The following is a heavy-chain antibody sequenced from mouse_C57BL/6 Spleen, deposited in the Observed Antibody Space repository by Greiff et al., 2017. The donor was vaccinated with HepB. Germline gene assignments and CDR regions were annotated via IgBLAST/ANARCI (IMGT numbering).Heavy chain of an antibody. Sequence: QVQLQQPGAELVKPGASVKLSCKASGYTFTSYWMQWVKQRPGQGLEWIGEIDPSDSYTNYNQKFKGKATLTVDTSSSTAYMQLSSLTSEDSAVYYCARERAWFAHWGQGTLGTVSA. J-gene: IGHJ3*01. CDR3: ARERAWFAH. CDR2: IDPSDSYT. CDR1: GYTFTSYW. V-gene: IGHV1-50*01.